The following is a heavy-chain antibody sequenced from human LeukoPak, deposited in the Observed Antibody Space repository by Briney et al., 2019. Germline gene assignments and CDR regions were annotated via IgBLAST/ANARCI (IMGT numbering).Heavy chain of an antibody. Sequence: ASETLSLTCTVSGYSISSGYYWGWIRQPPGKGLEWIGSIYHSGSTYYNPSLKSRVTISVDTSKNQFSLKLSSVTAADTAVYYCARPLRGYSYGYDYWGQGTLVTVSS. CDR2: IYHSGST. CDR3: ARPLRGYSYGYDY. CDR1: GYSISSGYY. D-gene: IGHD5-18*01. J-gene: IGHJ4*02. V-gene: IGHV4-38-2*02.